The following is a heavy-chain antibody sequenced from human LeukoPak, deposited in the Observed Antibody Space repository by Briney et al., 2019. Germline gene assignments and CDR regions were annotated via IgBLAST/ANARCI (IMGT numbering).Heavy chain of an antibody. CDR2: ISSSSSTI. V-gene: IGHV3-48*01. D-gene: IGHD5-12*01. Sequence: GGSLRLSCAASGFTFSSYSMNWVRQAPGKGLEWVSYISSSSSTIYYADSVKGRFTISRDNAKNSLYLQMNSLRAEDTAVYYCARGGYDTYYYYYYYVDVWGKGTTVTVSS. CDR1: GFTFSSYS. CDR3: ARGGYDTYYYYYYYVDV. J-gene: IGHJ6*03.